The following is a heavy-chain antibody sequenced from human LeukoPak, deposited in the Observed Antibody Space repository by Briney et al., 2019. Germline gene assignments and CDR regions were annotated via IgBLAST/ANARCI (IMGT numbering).Heavy chain of an antibody. CDR1: GYTFTDYF. Sequence: GASVKVSCEASGYTFTDYFIHWVRQVPGQGLEWMGWIGPKSGDTSYSQKFQGRVTVTRDTSISTAYMDLSRLRFDDTAVYYCGRNRLGKALDIWGQGTMVTGSS. CDR3: GRNRLGKALDI. D-gene: IGHD7-27*01. J-gene: IGHJ3*02. V-gene: IGHV1-2*02. CDR2: IGPKSGDT.